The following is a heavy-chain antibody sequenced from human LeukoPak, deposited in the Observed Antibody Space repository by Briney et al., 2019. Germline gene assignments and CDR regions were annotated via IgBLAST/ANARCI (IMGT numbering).Heavy chain of an antibody. V-gene: IGHV3-53*01. D-gene: IGHD4-17*01. CDR3: ARGHPAVTTGIDY. CDR2: IYSGGST. Sequence: VSVIYSGGSTYYADSVKGRFTISRDNSKNTLYLQMNSLRAEDTAVYYCARGHPAVTTGIDYWGQGTLVTVSS. J-gene: IGHJ4*02.